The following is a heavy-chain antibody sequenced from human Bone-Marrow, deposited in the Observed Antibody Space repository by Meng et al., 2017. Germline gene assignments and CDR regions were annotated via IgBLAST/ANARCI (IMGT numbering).Heavy chain of an antibody. J-gene: IGHJ4*02. V-gene: IGHV4-59*01. CDR2: IYYSGST. CDR1: GGSISSYY. Sequence: GSLRLSCTVSGGSISSYYWSWIRQPPGKGLEWIGYIYYSGSTNYNPSLKSRVTISVDTSKNQFSLKLSSVTAADTAVYYCARESLRYYDSSGYTNYYFDYWDQGTLVTVS. CDR3: ARESLRYYDSSGYTNYYFDY. D-gene: IGHD3-22*01.